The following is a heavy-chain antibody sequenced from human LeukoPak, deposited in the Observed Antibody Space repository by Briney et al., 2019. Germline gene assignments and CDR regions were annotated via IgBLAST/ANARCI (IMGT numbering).Heavy chain of an antibody. V-gene: IGHV4-4*07. CDR1: GGSISSYY. CDR3: ARDRYYYDSSGYTGGDWFDP. J-gene: IGHJ5*02. Sequence: SETLSLTCTVSGGSISSYYWSWIRQPAGKGLEWIGRIYTSGSINYNPSLKSRVTMSVDTSKNQFSLKLSSVTAADTAVYYCARDRYYYDSSGYTGGDWFDPWGQGTLVTVSS. D-gene: IGHD3-22*01. CDR2: IYTSGSI.